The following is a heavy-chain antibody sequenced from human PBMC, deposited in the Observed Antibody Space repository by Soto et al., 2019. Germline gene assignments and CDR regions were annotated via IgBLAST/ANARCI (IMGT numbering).Heavy chain of an antibody. CDR2: ISYDGSNK. J-gene: IGHJ2*01. CDR1: GFTFSSYA. V-gene: IGHV3-30-3*01. Sequence: QVQLVESGGGVVQPGRSLRLSCAASGFTFSSYAMHWVRQAPGKGLEWVAVISYDGSNKYYADSVKGRFTISRDNSKNTQYLQMNSLSAEDTAVYYCARPLWSNDYNWGYFDLWGRGTLVTVSS. CDR3: ARPLWSNDYNWGYFDL. D-gene: IGHD4-4*01.